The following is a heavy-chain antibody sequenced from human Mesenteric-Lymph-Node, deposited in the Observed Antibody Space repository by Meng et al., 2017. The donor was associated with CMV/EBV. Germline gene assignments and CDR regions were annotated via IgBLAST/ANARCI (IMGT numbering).Heavy chain of an antibody. CDR3: ARGGQPWSEAAY. CDR1: GFTFSSYW. J-gene: IGHJ4*02. V-gene: IGHV3-7*01. D-gene: IGHD2-15*01. CDR2: MNEDGRYK. Sequence: GESLKISCAASGFTFSSYWMTWVRQAPGKGLEWVANMNEDGRYKLYVDSVKGRFSISRDNARNSLYLQMNSLRVDDTAVYYCARGGQPWSEAAYWGQGTLVTVSS.